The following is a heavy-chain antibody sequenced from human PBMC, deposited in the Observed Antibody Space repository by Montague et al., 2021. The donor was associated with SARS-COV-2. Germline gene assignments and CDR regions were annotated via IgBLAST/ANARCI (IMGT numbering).Heavy chain of an antibody. V-gene: IGHV4-39*07. CDR2: VVSPGGT. D-gene: IGHD2-8*02. J-gene: IGHJ4*02. Sequence: SETLSLTCTVSAGSLSSSSNYWGWIRQPPGMGLQWIGVVVSPGGTYYXXXLESRFTISLDTSKNQFSLKLSSVTAADTAVYYCARDEYNRYWYKYWGQGALVTVSS. CDR1: AGSLSSSSNY. CDR3: ARDEYNRYWYKY.